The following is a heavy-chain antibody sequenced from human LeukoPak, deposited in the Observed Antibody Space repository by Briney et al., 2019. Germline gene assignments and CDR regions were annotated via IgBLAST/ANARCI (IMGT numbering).Heavy chain of an antibody. CDR1: GGSISSSSYY. CDR2: IYYSGKT. V-gene: IGHV4-39*01. J-gene: IGHJ6*03. CDR3: ARRTSRYYMDV. D-gene: IGHD2-2*01. Sequence: PSETLSLTCTVSGGSISSSSYYWGWIRQPPGKGLEWIGSIYYSGKTYYNPSLKSRVTISVDTSKNQFSLKLSSVTAADTAVYYCARRTSRYYMDVWGKGTTVTVSS.